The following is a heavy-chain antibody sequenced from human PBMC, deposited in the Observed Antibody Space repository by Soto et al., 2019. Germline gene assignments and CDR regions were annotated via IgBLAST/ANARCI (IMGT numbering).Heavy chain of an antibody. CDR3: ARRQLGTLLRGVTNWFES. Sequence: QVQLQQWGAGLLKPSETLSLTCAVYGGSFSGHYWNWIRRPPGKGLEWIGEINHSGSAHYNPSLKSRISMSVDTLKDQISLQLSSVTAADTAVYYCARRQLGTLLRGVTNWFESWGQGTLVTVSS. J-gene: IGHJ5*01. CDR1: GGSFSGHY. D-gene: IGHD3-10*01. CDR2: INHSGSA. V-gene: IGHV4-34*01.